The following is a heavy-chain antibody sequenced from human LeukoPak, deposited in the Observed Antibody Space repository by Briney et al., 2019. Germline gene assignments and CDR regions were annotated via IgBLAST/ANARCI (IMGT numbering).Heavy chain of an antibody. D-gene: IGHD4-17*01. J-gene: IGHJ4*02. CDR3: ARVPYGVYHFDY. CDR2: TNSDGSAT. V-gene: IGHV3-74*01. CDR1: GFTFSSYC. Sequence: PGGSLRLSCAASGFTFSSYCMHWVRQAPGKGLVWVSRTNSDGSATRYADSVKGRFTVSRDNANNTLYLQMSSLSVEDTAVYYCARVPYGVYHFDYWGQGTLVTVSS.